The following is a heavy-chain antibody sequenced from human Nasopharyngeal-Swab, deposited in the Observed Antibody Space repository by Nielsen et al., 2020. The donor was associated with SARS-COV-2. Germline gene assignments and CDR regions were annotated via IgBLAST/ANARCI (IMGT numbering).Heavy chain of an antibody. CDR3: GRVLAKSSGSGSFPPGEYSYYYAVDV. D-gene: IGHD3-10*01. CDR2: VYYDGST. CDR1: GVSVNGDY. Sequence: ESLKISCTVSGVSVNGDYWSWLRRTPGRGLEWIGFVYYDGSTKYNPSLKNGVTISVDKSKNQFSLRLRSVTVADTAMYYCGRVLAKSSGSGSFPPGEYSYYYAVDVWGQGTTVTVSS. V-gene: IGHV4-59*02. J-gene: IGHJ6*02.